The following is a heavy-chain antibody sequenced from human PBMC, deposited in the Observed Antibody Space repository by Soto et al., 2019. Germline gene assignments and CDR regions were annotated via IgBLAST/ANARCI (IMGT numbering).Heavy chain of an antibody. CDR3: SRAHRGDGPYYYFYSLDV. D-gene: IGHD2-21*01. V-gene: IGHV3-13*01. J-gene: IGHJ6*02. CDR2: IGDGGDT. Sequence: GGSLRLSCAASGFSFISYDMHWVRQPTGRGLEWVASIGDGGDTHYSGSVKGRFTISRENAKNSLYLQVNSPRFGDTAPYYCSRAHRGDGPYYYFYSLDVWGPGTTLTVSS. CDR1: GFSFISYD.